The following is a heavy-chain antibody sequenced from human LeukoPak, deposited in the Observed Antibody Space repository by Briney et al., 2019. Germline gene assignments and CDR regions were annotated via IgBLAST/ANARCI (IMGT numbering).Heavy chain of an antibody. CDR1: GGSISGYY. CDR3: ARVVPDVLLWFGEPTSRFWFDP. D-gene: IGHD3-10*01. Sequence: SETLSLTCTVSGGSISGYYWSWIRQPAGKGLEWIGRIYTSGSTNYNPSLKSRVTMSVDTSKNQFSLKLSSVTAADTAVYYCARVVPDVLLWFGEPTSRFWFDPWGQGTLVTVSS. J-gene: IGHJ5*02. CDR2: IYTSGST. V-gene: IGHV4-4*07.